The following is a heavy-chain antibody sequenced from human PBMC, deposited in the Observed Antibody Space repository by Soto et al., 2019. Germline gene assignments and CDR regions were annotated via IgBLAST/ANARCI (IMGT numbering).Heavy chain of an antibody. Sequence: GESLKISCKGSGYSFTSYWIGWVRQMPGKGLEWMGIIYPGDSDTRYSPSFQGQVNISADKSNSTAYLQWSGLKASDNARYYCARSPSGYDSSGYFYDWGQGTLVTVSS. J-gene: IGHJ4*02. CDR3: ARSPSGYDSSGYFYD. CDR2: IYPGDSDT. V-gene: IGHV5-51*01. D-gene: IGHD3-22*01. CDR1: GYSFTSYW.